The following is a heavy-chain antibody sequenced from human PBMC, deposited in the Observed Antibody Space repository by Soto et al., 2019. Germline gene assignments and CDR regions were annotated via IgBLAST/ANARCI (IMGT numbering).Heavy chain of an antibody. V-gene: IGHV3-48*02. CDR2: ISSSSSTI. J-gene: IGHJ6*02. CDR1: GFTFSSYS. Sequence: GGSLRLSCAASGFTFSSYSMNWVRQAPGKGLEWVSYISSSSSTIYYADSVKGRFTISRDNAKNSLYLQMNSLRDEDTAVYYCARDRFLEWPPASYYGMDVWGQGTTVTVSS. D-gene: IGHD3-3*01. CDR3: ARDRFLEWPPASYYGMDV.